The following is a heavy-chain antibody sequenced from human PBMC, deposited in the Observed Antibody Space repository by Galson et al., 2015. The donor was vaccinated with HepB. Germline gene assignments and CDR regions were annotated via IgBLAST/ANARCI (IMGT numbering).Heavy chain of an antibody. Sequence: SLRLSCAASGFTFSSYAMNWVRRAPGKGLEWVSSISGSGGSIYYADSVKGRFTISRDKSKNTLYLQMNNLRAEDTAVYYCAKDYLPVVPTTLKYYCGMDVWGQGTTVTVSS. CDR1: GFTFSSYA. V-gene: IGHV3-23*01. CDR3: AKDYLPVVPTTLKYYCGMDV. CDR2: ISGSGGSI. D-gene: IGHD2-15*01. J-gene: IGHJ6*02.